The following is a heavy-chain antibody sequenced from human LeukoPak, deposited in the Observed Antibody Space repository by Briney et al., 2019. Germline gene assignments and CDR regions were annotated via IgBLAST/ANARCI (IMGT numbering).Heavy chain of an antibody. Sequence: ASVKVSCKASEDTFTGYFIHWVRQAPGQGLEWMGCIDPNSGDTKYAQKFQGRVSMPRDTSTRTAYMELSRLRSDDTAVYFCARSGSTGYSLDYWGQGTLVTVSS. J-gene: IGHJ4*02. CDR1: EDTFTGYF. D-gene: IGHD3-22*01. CDR2: IDPNSGDT. V-gene: IGHV1-2*02. CDR3: ARSGSTGYSLDY.